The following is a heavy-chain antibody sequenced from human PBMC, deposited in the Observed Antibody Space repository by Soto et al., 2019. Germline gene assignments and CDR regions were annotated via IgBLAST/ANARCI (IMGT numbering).Heavy chain of an antibody. CDR1: GVTVSNAW. J-gene: IGHJ6*02. V-gene: IGHV3-15*07. CDR3: TTDPLLWFGELRKSYYYGMDV. Sequence: GGSLRLSCAASGVTVSNAWMNWVRQATGKGLEWVGRIKSKTDGGTTDYAAPVKGRFTISRDDSKNTLYLQMNSLKTEDTAVYYCTTDPLLWFGELRKSYYYGMDVWGQGTTVTVSS. CDR2: IKSKTDGGTT. D-gene: IGHD3-10*01.